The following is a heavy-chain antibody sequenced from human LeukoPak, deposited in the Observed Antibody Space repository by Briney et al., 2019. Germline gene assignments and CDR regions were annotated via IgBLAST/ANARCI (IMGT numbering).Heavy chain of an antibody. V-gene: IGHV5-51*01. D-gene: IGHD1-7*01. J-gene: IGHJ4*02. CDR1: GHTFSTDW. CDR3: ARFRGELMDGFDF. Sequence: GESLKISCKGSGHTFSTDWTAWVRQMPGKGLEWMGVIYAGDADTRYSPSFQGQVTISADKSLNTAYLQWTNLKASDTAMYYCARFRGELMDGFDFWGQGTLVTVSS. CDR2: IYAGDADT.